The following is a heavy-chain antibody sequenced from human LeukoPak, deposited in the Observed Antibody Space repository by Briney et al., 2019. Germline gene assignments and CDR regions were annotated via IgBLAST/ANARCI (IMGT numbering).Heavy chain of an antibody. Sequence: GGSPRLSCAASGLTFRNNAMTWVRQAPGKGLQWVSSITSSGDGTYYADSVKGRFTISRDNSENMLYLQMNSLRVEDTAVYFCAKDRPNYYGSNGHYYRRDGDYWGQGTLVTVSS. CDR2: ITSSGDGT. V-gene: IGHV3-23*01. J-gene: IGHJ4*02. D-gene: IGHD3-22*01. CDR3: AKDRPNYYGSNGHYYRRDGDY. CDR1: GLTFRNNA.